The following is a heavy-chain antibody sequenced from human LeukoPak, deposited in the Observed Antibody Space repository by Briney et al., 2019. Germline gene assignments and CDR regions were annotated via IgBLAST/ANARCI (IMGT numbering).Heavy chain of an antibody. D-gene: IGHD3-3*01. J-gene: IGHJ4*02. V-gene: IGHV1-2*02. CDR3: ARDADAIFGMVIIDS. Sequence: ASVKVSCKASGYSFTGHYMHWVRQTPGQELEWMGWINPSSGGTNYAQKFQDRVTMTRDTSITTAYVELNRLSSDDTAVYYCARDADAIFGMVIIDSWGRGTLLTVSS. CDR1: GYSFTGHY. CDR2: INPSSGGT.